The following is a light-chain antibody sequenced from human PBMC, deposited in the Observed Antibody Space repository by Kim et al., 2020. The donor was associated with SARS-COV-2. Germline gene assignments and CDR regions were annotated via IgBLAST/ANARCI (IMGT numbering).Light chain of an antibody. J-gene: IGLJ2*01. Sequence: SYELTQPPSVSVAPGKTARMTCGGDNIGSKSVHWYQQKPVQAPVLVISYDSDRPSGIPERFSGSNSGNTATLTISRVEAGDEADYYCQVWDSSSDPVVFGGGTQLTVL. V-gene: IGLV3-21*04. CDR1: NIGSKS. CDR2: YDS. CDR3: QVWDSSSDPVV.